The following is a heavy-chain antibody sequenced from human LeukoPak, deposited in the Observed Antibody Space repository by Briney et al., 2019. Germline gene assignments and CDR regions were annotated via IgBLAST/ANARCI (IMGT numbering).Heavy chain of an antibody. CDR1: GFTFSTYW. CDR3: ASDYGEGGYYFDY. CDR2: ISSDGSST. Sequence: PGGSLRLSCAASGFTFSTYWMHWVRQAPGKGLVWLSRISSDGSSTNYADSVKGRFTISRDNAKNTLYLQMNSLRAEDTAVYYCASDYGEGGYYFDYWGQGTLVTVSS. D-gene: IGHD4-17*01. J-gene: IGHJ4*02. V-gene: IGHV3-74*01.